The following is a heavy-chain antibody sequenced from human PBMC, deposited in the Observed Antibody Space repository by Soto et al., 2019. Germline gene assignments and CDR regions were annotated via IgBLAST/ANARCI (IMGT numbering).Heavy chain of an antibody. J-gene: IGHJ6*02. CDR1: GYRFTSYW. Sequence: GESLKISCKGSGYRFTSYWSGWVRPMPGKGLEWMGIIYPGDSDTRYSPSFQGQVTISADKSISTAYLQWSSLKASDTAMYYCARVVAATPSYYYGMDVWGQGTTVTVS. CDR2: IYPGDSDT. D-gene: IGHD2-15*01. V-gene: IGHV5-51*01. CDR3: ARVVAATPSYYYGMDV.